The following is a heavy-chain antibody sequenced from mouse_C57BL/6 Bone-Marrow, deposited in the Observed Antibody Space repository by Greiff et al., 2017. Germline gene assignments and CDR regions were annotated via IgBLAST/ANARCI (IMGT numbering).Heavy chain of an antibody. J-gene: IGHJ1*03. V-gene: IGHV1-78*01. Sequence: VQLQQSDAELVKPGASVKISCKVSGYTFTDHTIHWMKQRPEQGLEWIGYIYPRDGSTKYNEKFKGKATLTADKSSSTAYMQLNSLTSEDSAVYFCAKESYYGSSYRYWYFDVWGTGTTVTVSS. CDR1: GYTFTDHT. CDR2: IYPRDGST. CDR3: AKESYYGSSYRYWYFDV. D-gene: IGHD1-1*01.